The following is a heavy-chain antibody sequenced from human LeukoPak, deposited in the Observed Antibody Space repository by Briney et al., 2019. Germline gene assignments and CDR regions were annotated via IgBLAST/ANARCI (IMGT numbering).Heavy chain of an antibody. CDR3: ARAVAVGFDY. V-gene: IGHV4-34*01. CDR2: INHSGST. J-gene: IGHJ4*02. D-gene: IGHD6-19*01. Sequence: SETLSLTCAVYGGPFSGYYWSWIRQPPAKGLEWIGEINHSGSTNYNPSLKSRATISVDTSKNQFSLRLSSVTAADTAVYYCARAVAVGFDYWGQGTLVTVSS. CDR1: GGPFSGYY.